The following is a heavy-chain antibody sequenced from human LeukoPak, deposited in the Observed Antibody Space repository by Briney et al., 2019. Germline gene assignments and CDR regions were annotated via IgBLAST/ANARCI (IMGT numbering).Heavy chain of an antibody. V-gene: IGHV3-23*01. D-gene: IGHD3-10*01. CDR3: AKGVTMVRGDYYYMDV. CDR2: ISGSGGST. J-gene: IGHJ6*03. CDR1: GFKFSDYY. Sequence: GGSLRLSCAASGFKFSDYYMTWIRQAPGKGLEWVSAISGSGGSTYYADSVKGRFTISRDNSKNTLYLQMNSLRAEDTAVYYCAKGVTMVRGDYYYMDVWGKGTTVTVSS.